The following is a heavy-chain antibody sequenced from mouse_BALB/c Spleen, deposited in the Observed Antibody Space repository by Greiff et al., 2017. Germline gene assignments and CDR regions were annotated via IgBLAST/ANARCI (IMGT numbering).Heavy chain of an antibody. J-gene: IGHJ3*01. CDR1: GYTFTSYT. V-gene: IGHV1-4*02. D-gene: IGHD2-4*01. CDR3: ATIYYDYDGVFAY. Sequence: QVQLQQPGAELVKPGASVKLSCKASGYTFTSYTMHWVKQRPGQGLEWIGYINPSSGYTEYNQKFKDKTTLTADKSSSTAYMQLSSLTSEDSAVYYCATIYYDYDGVFAYWGQGTLVTVSA. CDR2: INPSSGYT.